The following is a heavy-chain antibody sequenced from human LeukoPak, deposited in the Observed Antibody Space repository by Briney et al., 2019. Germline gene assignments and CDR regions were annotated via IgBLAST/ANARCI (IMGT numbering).Heavy chain of an antibody. CDR3: ARWGGYGDSGNWFDP. J-gene: IGHJ5*02. D-gene: IGHD4-17*01. CDR1: GFTFSTYW. Sequence: PGGSLRLSCVASGFTFSTYWMYWVRQAPGKGLLWVSRINSDGSTTNYADSVKGRFTISRDNAKNTLYLQMNSLRAEDTAVYYCARWGGYGDSGNWFDPWGQGTLVTVSS. V-gene: IGHV3-74*01. CDR2: INSDGSTT.